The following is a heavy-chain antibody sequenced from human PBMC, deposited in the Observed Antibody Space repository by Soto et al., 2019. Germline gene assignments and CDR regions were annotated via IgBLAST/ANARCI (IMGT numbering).Heavy chain of an antibody. J-gene: IGHJ6*02. V-gene: IGHV6-1*01. CDR2: TYYRSKWYN. CDR3: AREDCSSTSCYQYYYGMDV. Sequence: SQTLSLTCAISGYSVSSNSAAWNWIIQSPSRGLEWLGRTYYRSKWYNDYAVSVKSRITINPDTSKNQFSLQLNSVTPEDTAVYYCAREDCSSTSCYQYYYGMDVWVQGTTVTVSS. CDR1: GYSVSSNSAA. D-gene: IGHD2-2*01.